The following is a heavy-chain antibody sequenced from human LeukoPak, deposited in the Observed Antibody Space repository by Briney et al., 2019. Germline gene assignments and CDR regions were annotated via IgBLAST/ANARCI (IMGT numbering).Heavy chain of an antibody. V-gene: IGHV1-69*04. J-gene: IGHJ5*02. CDR2: IIPILGIA. D-gene: IGHD6-13*01. CDR1: GGTFSSYA. CDR3: AGGASTGYSSSWYWWFDP. Sequence: ASVKVSCKASGGTFSSYAISWVRQAPGQGLEWMGRIIPILGIANYAQKFQGRVTITADKSTSTAYMELSSLRSEDTAVYYCAGGASTGYSSSWYWWFDPWGQGTLVTVSS.